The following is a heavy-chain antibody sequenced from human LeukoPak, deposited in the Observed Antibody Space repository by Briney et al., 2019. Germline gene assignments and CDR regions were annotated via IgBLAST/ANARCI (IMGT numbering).Heavy chain of an antibody. V-gene: IGHV3-53*01. CDR2: IYSGGST. J-gene: IGHJ4*02. CDR1: GFTVSSNY. D-gene: IGHD3-22*01. CDR3: AKDGEDYYDSSGYSASDY. Sequence: GGSLRLSCAASGFTVSSNYMSWVRQAPGKGLEWVSVIYSGGSTYYADSVKGRFTISRDNSKNTLYLQMNSQRAEDTAVYYCAKDGEDYYDSSGYSASDYWGQGTLVTVSS.